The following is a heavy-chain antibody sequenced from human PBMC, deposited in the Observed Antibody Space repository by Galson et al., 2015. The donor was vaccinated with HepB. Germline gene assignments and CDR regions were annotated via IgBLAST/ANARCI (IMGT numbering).Heavy chain of an antibody. Sequence: SVKVSCKASGYTFINYDINWVRQAPGQGLEWMGWISAYNGNTNYAQKLQGRVTMTTDTSTSTAYMELRSLRSDDTAVYYCARFGIGPTYYDFWSGYYSETFDYWGQGTLVTVSS. V-gene: IGHV1-18*04. D-gene: IGHD3-3*01. CDR2: ISAYNGNT. J-gene: IGHJ4*02. CDR3: ARFGIGPTYYDFWSGYYSETFDY. CDR1: GYTFINYD.